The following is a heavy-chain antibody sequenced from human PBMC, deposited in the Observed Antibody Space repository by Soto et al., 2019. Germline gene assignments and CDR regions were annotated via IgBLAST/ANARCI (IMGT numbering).Heavy chain of an antibody. CDR3: ARDFSYGDFYYYGMDV. CDR2: IFHSGAT. D-gene: IGHD4-17*01. CDR1: GGSMRSDGNY. V-gene: IGHV4-31*03. Sequence: SETLSLTCNVSGGSMRSDGNYWTWIRQHPGKGLEWLGNIFHSGATYYNPSLRSRLTISVDTSKNLFSLKLNSVTAADTAVYYCARDFSYGDFYYYGMDVWGQGTTVTVSS. J-gene: IGHJ6*02.